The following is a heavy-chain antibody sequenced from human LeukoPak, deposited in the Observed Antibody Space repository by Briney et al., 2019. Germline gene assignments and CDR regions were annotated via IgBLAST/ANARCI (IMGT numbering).Heavy chain of an antibody. V-gene: IGHV4-34*01. J-gene: IGHJ5*02. CDR3: AGGGNWRLDP. CDR1: GGSFSGYY. D-gene: IGHD1-1*01. CDR2: INHSGST. Sequence: KSSETLSLTCAVYGGSFSGYYWSWIRQPPGKGLEWIGEINHSGSTNYNPSLKSRVTISVDTSKNQFSLKLSSVTAADAAVYFCAGGGNWRLDPWGQGTLVTVSS.